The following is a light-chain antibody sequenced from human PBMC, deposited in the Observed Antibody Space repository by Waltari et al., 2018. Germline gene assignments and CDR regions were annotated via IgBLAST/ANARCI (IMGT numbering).Light chain of an antibody. CDR2: GKN. J-gene: IGLJ2*01. Sequence: SSELTQDPAVSVALGQPVRITCQGASLGTYYGSWFHQKPGQAPALVIYGKNNRPSGIPDRFSASSSGSTASLTIIGAQAEDEADYYCHSRDSSGNVLIGGGTKLTVV. V-gene: IGLV3-19*01. CDR3: HSRDSSGNVL. CDR1: SLGTYY.